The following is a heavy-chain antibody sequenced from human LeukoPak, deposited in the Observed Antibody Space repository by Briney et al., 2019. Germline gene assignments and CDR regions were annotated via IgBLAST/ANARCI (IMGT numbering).Heavy chain of an antibody. CDR3: ARAPFPYSSSWYGDD. CDR1: GFTFSNYA. CDR2: ISHDGTNE. D-gene: IGHD6-13*01. Sequence: PGRSLRLSCAASGFTFSNYAMNWVRQAPGKGLEWVAVISHDGTNEYYAESMKGRFTNSRDNSKNTLYLQMNSLRGEDTAVYYCARAPFPYSSSWYGDDWGQGTLVTVSS. J-gene: IGHJ4*02. V-gene: IGHV3-30*04.